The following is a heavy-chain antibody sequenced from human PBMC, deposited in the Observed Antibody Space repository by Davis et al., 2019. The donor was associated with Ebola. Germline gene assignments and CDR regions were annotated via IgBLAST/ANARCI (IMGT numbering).Heavy chain of an antibody. CDR3: ARALNIVVVPAAIPNWFDP. D-gene: IGHD2-2*01. V-gene: IGHV4-34*01. Sequence: PSETLSLTCAVYGGSFSGYYWSWIRQPPGKGLEWIGEINHSGSTNYNPSLKSRVTISVDTSKNQFSLKLSSVTAADTAVYYCARALNIVVVPAAIPNWFDPWGQGTLVTVSS. J-gene: IGHJ5*02. CDR2: INHSGST. CDR1: GGSFSGYY.